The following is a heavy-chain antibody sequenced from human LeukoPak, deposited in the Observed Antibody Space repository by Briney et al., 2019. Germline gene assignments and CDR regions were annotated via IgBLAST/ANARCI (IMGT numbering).Heavy chain of an antibody. Sequence: PGGSLRLSCAASEFTFSSYEMNWVRQAPGKGLEWVSYISSSGDTIYYADSVKGRFTISRDNAKNSLYLQMNSLRAEDTAVYYCARVPRGNRIPIFRWGQGTLVTVSS. CDR2: ISSSGDTI. CDR1: EFTFSSYE. V-gene: IGHV3-48*03. CDR3: ARVPRGNRIPIFR. D-gene: IGHD3-3*01. J-gene: IGHJ4*02.